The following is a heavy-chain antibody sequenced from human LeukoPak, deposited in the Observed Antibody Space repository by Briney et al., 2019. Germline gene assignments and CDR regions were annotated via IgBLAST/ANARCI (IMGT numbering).Heavy chain of an antibody. J-gene: IGHJ4*02. CDR1: GYTFTSYG. CDR3: ARGIPEHPGSWYLEGLGYFDY. Sequence: PGASVKVSCKASGYTFTSYGISWVRQAPGQGLEWMGWISAYNGNTNYAQKLQGRVTMTTDTSTSTAYMELRSLRSDDTAVYYCARGIPEHPGSWYLEGLGYFDYWGQGTLVTVSS. V-gene: IGHV1-18*01. D-gene: IGHD6-13*01. CDR2: ISAYNGNT.